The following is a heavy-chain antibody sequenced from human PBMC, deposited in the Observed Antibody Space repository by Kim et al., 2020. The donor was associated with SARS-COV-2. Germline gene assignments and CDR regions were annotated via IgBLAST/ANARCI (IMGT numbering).Heavy chain of an antibody. V-gene: IGHV4-31*03. CDR1: GGSISSGGYY. Sequence: SETLSLTCTVSGGSISSGGYYWSWIRQHPGKGLEWIGYIYYSGSTYYNPSLKSRVTISVDTSKNQFSLKLSSVTAADTAVYYCAKNMRGYCSGGSCYFLGMDVWGQGTMVTVSS. CDR3: AKNMRGYCSGGSCYFLGMDV. J-gene: IGHJ6*02. CDR2: IYYSGST. D-gene: IGHD2-15*01.